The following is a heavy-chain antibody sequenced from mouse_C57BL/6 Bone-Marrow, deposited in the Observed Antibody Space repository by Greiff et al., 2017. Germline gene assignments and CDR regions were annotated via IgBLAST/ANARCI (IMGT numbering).Heavy chain of an antibody. CDR2: ISDGGSYT. J-gene: IGHJ3*01. D-gene: IGHD1-1*01. V-gene: IGHV5-4*01. CDR3: ARDRDLRPFAY. CDR1: GFTFSSYA. Sequence: EVNVVESGGGLVKPGGSLKLSCAASGFTFSSYAMSWVRQTPEKRLEWVATISDGGSYTYYPDNVKGRFTISRDNAKNNLYLQMSHLKSEDTAMYYCARDRDLRPFAYWGQGTLVTVSA.